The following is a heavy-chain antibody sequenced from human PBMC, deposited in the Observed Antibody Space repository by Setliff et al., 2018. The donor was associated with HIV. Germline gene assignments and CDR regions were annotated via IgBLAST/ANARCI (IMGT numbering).Heavy chain of an antibody. Sequence: AASVKVSCKASGYTFNNYYMHWVRQAPGQGLEWMGIINPSDNRTYYAQKFQGRVTMTRDTTVNTVYIEVSSLRSDDTAVYYCSRDVGVPGRGNALEYWGQGIPVTVSS. CDR2: INPSDNRT. J-gene: IGHJ4*02. D-gene: IGHD3-10*01. V-gene: IGHV1-46*02. CDR1: GYTFNNYY. CDR3: SRDVGVPGRGNALEY.